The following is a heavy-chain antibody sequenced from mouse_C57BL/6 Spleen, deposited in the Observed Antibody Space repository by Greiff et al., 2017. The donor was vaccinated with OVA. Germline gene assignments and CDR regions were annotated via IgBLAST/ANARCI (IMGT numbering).Heavy chain of an antibody. CDR2: INPNNGGL. D-gene: IGHD2-4*01. V-gene: IGHV1-26*01. J-gene: IGHJ2*01. CDR3: ARLGGIYYDYDGGVDY. CDR1: GYTFTDYY. Sequence: EVQLQQSGPELVKPGASVKISCKASGYTFTDYYMNWVKQSHGKSLEWIGDINPNNGGLSYNQQFKGKARLTVDKSSSTAYMELRSLTSEDSAVDYCARLGGIYYDYDGGVDYWGQGTTLTVSS.